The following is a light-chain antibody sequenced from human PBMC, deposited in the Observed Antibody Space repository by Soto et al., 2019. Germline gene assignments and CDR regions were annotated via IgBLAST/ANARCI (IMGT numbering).Light chain of an antibody. CDR1: QSVSSY. CDR2: DVS. J-gene: IGKJ2*02. V-gene: IGKV3-11*01. Sequence: EVILTQSPGTLSLSPGDRATLSCRASQSVSSYLAWYQQKPGQAPRLLIYDVSNRATGIPARFSGSGSGTDFTLTISSQEPEDFAVYFCQQRSEWPLCTFGQGTKVDIK. CDR3: QQRSEWPLCT.